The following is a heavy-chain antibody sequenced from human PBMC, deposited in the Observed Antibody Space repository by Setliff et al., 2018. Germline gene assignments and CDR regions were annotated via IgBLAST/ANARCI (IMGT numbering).Heavy chain of an antibody. V-gene: IGHV4-34*01. D-gene: IGHD2-15*01. CDR3: ARHAQSGVAAPFDY. CDR1: GGSFSTYY. J-gene: IGHJ4*02. CDR2: IYHSGST. Sequence: SETLSLTCAVYGGSFSTYYWIWIRQPPGKGLEWIGSIYHSGSTYYNPSLKSRVTISVDTSKNQFSLKLSSVTAADTAVYYCARHAQSGVAAPFDYWGQGTLVTVSS.